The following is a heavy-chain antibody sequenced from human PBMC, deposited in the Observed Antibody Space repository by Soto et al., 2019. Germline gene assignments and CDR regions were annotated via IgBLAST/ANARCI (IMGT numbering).Heavy chain of an antibody. Sequence: QVQLMESGGAVVQPGRSLRLSCAASGFTFSSYAMHWVRQAPGKWLEWVAIISHEGSSIYYGDSVKGRFTISRDNSKSTLYLQMTSLRSEDTAVYYCARVRQQWLVSAHYFDCWGQGTLVTVSS. V-gene: IGHV3-30-3*01. J-gene: IGHJ4*02. D-gene: IGHD6-19*01. CDR2: ISHEGSSI. CDR3: ARVRQQWLVSAHYFDC. CDR1: GFTFSSYA.